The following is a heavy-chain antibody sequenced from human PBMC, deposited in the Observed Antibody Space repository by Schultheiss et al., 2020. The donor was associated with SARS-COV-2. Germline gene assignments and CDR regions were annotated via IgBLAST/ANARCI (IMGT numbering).Heavy chain of an antibody. D-gene: IGHD3-9*01. CDR2: MNPNSGNT. J-gene: IGHJ6*02. CDR3: AREGGRYFDWLPRHYGMDV. Sequence: ASVKVSCKASGYTFTSYDINWVRQATGQGLEWMGWMNPNSGNTGYAQKFQGRVTMTRNTSISTAYMELSSLRSEDTAVYYCAREGGRYFDWLPRHYGMDVWGQGTTVTVSS. CDR1: GYTFTSYD. V-gene: IGHV1-8*01.